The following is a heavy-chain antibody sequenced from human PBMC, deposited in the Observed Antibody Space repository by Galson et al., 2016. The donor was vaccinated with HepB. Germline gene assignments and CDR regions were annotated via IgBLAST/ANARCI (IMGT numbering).Heavy chain of an antibody. CDR2: ISYDGNKE. V-gene: IGHV3-30*18. CDR3: AKDSILGATAGFYGIDV. CDR1: GITLRGYA. J-gene: IGHJ6*02. Sequence: SLRLSCAASGITLRGYAMNWVRQAPGKGLEWVAVISYDGNKEYYADSVKGRFTIFRDNPKTTVYLEMNSLRVEDTAVYYCAKDSILGATAGFYGIDVWGQGTTVTVSS. D-gene: IGHD1-26*01.